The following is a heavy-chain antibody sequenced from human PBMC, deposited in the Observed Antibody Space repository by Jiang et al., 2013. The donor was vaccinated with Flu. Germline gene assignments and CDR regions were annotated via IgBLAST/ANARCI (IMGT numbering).Heavy chain of an antibody. CDR1: GYTFTSYA. V-gene: IGHV7-4-1*02. D-gene: IGHD3-3*01. CDR3: ANTYYDFWSGYYYYFDY. J-gene: IGHJ4*02. CDR2: INTNTGNP. Sequence: GYTFTSYAMNWVRQAPGQGLEWMGWINTNTGNPTYAQGFTGRFVFSLDTSVSTAYLQISSLKAEDTAVYYCANTYYDFWSGYYYYFDYWGQGTLVTVSS.